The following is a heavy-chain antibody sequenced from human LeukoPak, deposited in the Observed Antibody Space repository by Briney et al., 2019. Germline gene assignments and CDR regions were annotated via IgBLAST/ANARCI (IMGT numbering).Heavy chain of an antibody. CDR3: TRHMITFGGVIAYAFDI. J-gene: IGHJ3*02. CDR1: GFTFGDYA. V-gene: IGHV3-49*04. D-gene: IGHD3-16*02. Sequence: GRSLTRSCTASGFTFGDYAMNWVRQAPGKGLEWVGFIRRKVYGGTTEYAASVKGRFTISRDDSKSIAYLQMNSLKTEDTAVYYCTRHMITFGGVIAYAFDIRGQGTMVTVSS. CDR2: IRRKVYGGTT.